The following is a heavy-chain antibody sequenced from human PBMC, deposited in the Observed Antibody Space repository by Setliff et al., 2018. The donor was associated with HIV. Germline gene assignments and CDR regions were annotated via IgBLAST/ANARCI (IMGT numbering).Heavy chain of an antibody. CDR3: ATDPSDGARWQQIDY. CDR1: GGTFSSYA. J-gene: IGHJ4*02. Sequence: ASVKVSCKASGGTFSSYAISWVRQAPGQGLEWMGGFDPEDGETIYAQKFQGRVTMTEDTSTDTAYMELSSLRSEDTAVYYCATDPSDGARWQQIDYWGQGTLVTVSS. V-gene: IGHV1-24*01. CDR2: FDPEDGET. D-gene: IGHD1-26*01.